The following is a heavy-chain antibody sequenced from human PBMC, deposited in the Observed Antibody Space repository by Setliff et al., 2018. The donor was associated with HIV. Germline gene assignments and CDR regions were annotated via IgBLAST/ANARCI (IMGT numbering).Heavy chain of an antibody. CDR3: TRRGADSYYPRPLDV. V-gene: IGHV4-39*07. J-gene: IGHJ6*03. CDR2: IYWSGLT. D-gene: IGHD3-10*01. CDR1: GGSINSTSYY. Sequence: SETLSLTCTVSGGSINSTSYYWGWIRQTPGKGLEWIGSIYWSGLTFYNPSLKSRVTISVDTSKNQFSLRLNSVTAADTAIYYCTRRGADSYYPRPLDVWGKGTTVTV.